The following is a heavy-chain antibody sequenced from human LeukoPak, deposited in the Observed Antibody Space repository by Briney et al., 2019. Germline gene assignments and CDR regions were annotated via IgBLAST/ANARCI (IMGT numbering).Heavy chain of an antibody. CDR1: GFTFSSYS. CDR3: ARGALPGNYGDCGGLDP. Sequence: GGSLRLSCAASGFTFSSYSMNWVRQAPGKGLEWVSSISSSSSYIYYADSVKGRFTISRDNAKNSLYMQMNSLSAEDTAVYYCARGALPGNYGDCGGLDPWGQGTLVTVSS. CDR2: ISSSSSYI. D-gene: IGHD4-17*01. J-gene: IGHJ5*02. V-gene: IGHV3-21*01.